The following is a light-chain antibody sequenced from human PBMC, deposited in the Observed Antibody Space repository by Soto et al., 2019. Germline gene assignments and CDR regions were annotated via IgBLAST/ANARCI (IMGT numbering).Light chain of an antibody. CDR1: SIGSKS. CDR3: QVWETSSGHQAI. CDR2: YDS. J-gene: IGLJ2*01. V-gene: IGLV3-21*01. Sequence: SYELTQPPSVSVAPGKTATITCGGNSIGSKSVHWYQQMPGQAPVLVISYDSDRPSGIPERFSGSNSGNTATLTISRGEPGDEADYYCQVWETSSGHQAIFGAGTKLTVL.